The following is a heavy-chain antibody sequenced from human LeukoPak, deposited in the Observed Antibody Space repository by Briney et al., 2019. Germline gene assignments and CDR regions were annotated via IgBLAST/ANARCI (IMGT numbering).Heavy chain of an antibody. V-gene: IGHV4-39*07. Sequence: SETLSLTCTVSGGSISSSSYYWGWIRQPPGKGLEWIGSIYYSGSTYYNPSLKSRVTISVDTSKNQFSLKLSSVTAADTAVYYCARIFWSGYYPYYYYYMDVWGKGTTVTVSS. J-gene: IGHJ6*03. CDR3: ARIFWSGYYPYYYYYMDV. CDR1: GGSISSSSYY. CDR2: IYYSGST. D-gene: IGHD3-3*01.